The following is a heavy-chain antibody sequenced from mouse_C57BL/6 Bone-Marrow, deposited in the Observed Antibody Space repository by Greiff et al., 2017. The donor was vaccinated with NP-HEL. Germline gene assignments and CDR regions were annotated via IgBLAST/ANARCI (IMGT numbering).Heavy chain of an antibody. Sequence: QVQLQQPGAELVKPGASVKLSCKASGYTFTSYWMHWVKQRPGQGLEWIGMIHPNSGSTNYNEKFKSKATLTVDKSSSTAYMQLSSLTSDDSAVYYSATPPHYSNYVYWYFDVWGTGTTVTVSA. D-gene: IGHD2-5*01. CDR2: IHPNSGST. V-gene: IGHV1-64*01. CDR3: ATPPHYSNYVYWYFDV. J-gene: IGHJ1*03. CDR1: GYTFTSYW.